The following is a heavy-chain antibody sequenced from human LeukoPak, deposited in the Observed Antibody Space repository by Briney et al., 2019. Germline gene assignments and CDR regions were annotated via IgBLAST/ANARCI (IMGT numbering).Heavy chain of an antibody. V-gene: IGHV3-30*19. J-gene: IGHJ4*02. CDR2: ISNDGTIQ. D-gene: IGHD3-10*01. Sequence: GGSLRLSCATSGFTFSNYGMHWVRQAPGKGLEWLAVISNDGTIQYYADSVKGRFTISRDNSRNIMNLQTDSLRPEDTALYYCARAMVRGVIPYWGQGTLVTVSS. CDR3: ARAMVRGVIPY. CDR1: GFTFSNYG.